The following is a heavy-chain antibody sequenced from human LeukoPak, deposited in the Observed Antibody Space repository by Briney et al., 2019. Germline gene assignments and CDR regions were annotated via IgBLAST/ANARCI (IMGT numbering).Heavy chain of an antibody. CDR2: LTTSGETT. D-gene: IGHD4/OR15-4a*01. Sequence: GGSLRLSCAASGFTFSNYAMSWVRQAPGKGLEWVSGLTTSGETTYYADSVKGPFTVSRDNFKNTLYLQIDSLRAEDTAVYYCAKSTPPGSLDMVFDYWGQGTLVTVSS. V-gene: IGHV3-23*01. CDR1: GFTFSNYA. J-gene: IGHJ4*02. CDR3: AKSTPPGSLDMVFDY.